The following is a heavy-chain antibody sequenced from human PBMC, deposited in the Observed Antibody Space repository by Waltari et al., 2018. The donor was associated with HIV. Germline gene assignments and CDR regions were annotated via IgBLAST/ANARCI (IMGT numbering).Heavy chain of an antibody. D-gene: IGHD3-10*01. CDR2: IYDSGRT. V-gene: IGHV4-31*01. CDR3: ARDRDGSGALDY. CDR1: GGSIRNGGYY. Sequence: QAQLQESGPGLVKPSQTLSLTCTVPGGSIRNGGYYWSWIRQHPGKGLQWLGYIYDSGRTYYNPSLRSLFTLSVDTSKNQFSLKVKSVTAADTAMYYCARDRDGSGALDYWGQGNLVTVSA. J-gene: IGHJ4*02.